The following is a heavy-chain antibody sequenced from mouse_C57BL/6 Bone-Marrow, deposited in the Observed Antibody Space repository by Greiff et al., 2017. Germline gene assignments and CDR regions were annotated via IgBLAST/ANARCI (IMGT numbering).Heavy chain of an antibody. V-gene: IGHV1-82*01. J-gene: IGHJ4*01. CDR3: ARSSSGTRYYAVDY. CDR2: IYPGDGDT. D-gene: IGHD3-2*02. CDR1: GYAFSSSW. Sequence: QVQLQQSGPELVKPGASVKISCKASGYAFSSSWMNWVKQRPGKGLEWIGRIYPGDGDTNYNGKFKGKATLTADKSSSTAYMQLSSLASEDSAVYFCARSSSGTRYYAVDYWGQGTSVTVSS.